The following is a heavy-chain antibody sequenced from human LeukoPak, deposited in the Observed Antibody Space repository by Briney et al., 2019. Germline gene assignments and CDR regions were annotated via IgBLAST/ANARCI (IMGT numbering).Heavy chain of an antibody. D-gene: IGHD3-3*01. CDR3: ASSSGTHFDY. J-gene: IGHJ4*02. Sequence: SETLSLTCAVYGGSFSGYYWSWIRQPPGKGLEWIGEINHSGSTNYNPSLKSRVTISVDTSKNQFSLKLSSVTAADTAVYYCASSSGTHFDYWGQGTLVTVSS. CDR2: INHSGST. CDR1: GGSFSGYY. V-gene: IGHV4-34*01.